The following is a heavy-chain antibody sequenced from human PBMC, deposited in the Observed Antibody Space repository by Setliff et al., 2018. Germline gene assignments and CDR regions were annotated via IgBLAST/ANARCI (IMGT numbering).Heavy chain of an antibody. Sequence: GGSLRLSCAVYGFTFNKYWMYWVRQAPGKGLEWVSRINGDATIANYADSVKGRFTISRDNARNALYLQMVSLRGEDSGVYFCAALDWGENFYNVDVWGKGTTVTVSS. CDR1: GFTFNKYW. CDR2: INGDATIA. J-gene: IGHJ6*03. V-gene: IGHV3-74*01. D-gene: IGHD7-27*01. CDR3: AALDWGENFYNVDV.